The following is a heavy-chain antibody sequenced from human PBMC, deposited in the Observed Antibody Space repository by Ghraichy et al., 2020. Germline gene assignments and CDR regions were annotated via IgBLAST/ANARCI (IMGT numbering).Heavy chain of an antibody. V-gene: IGHV3-15*01. D-gene: IGHD2-21*01. CDR1: GFTFTNAW. CDR2: IKSKTDGETT. J-gene: IGHJ4*02. CDR3: TTGSYCGGDCYTGRGY. Sequence: ESLNISCAASGFTFTNAWMSWVRQAPGKGLEWVGRIKSKTDGETTDYAAPVKGRFTISRDDSKNTMYLQLNSLKIEDTAVYYCTTGSYCGGDCYTGRGYWGQGTLVTVSS.